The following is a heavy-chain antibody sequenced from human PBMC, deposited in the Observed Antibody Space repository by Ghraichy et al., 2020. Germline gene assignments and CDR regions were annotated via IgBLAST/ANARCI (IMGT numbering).Heavy chain of an antibody. CDR1: GFTFSRYW. V-gene: IGHV3-7*03. Sequence: GGSLRLSCAASGFTFSRYWMSWVRQAPGKGLELVANIKEDGSEKYYIDSVKGRFIISRDNAKNSLCLQMSRLRAEDTALYYCARDPWIREWLDWGQGTLVTVSS. CDR2: IKEDGSEK. D-gene: IGHD6-19*01. J-gene: IGHJ4*02. CDR3: ARDPWIREWLD.